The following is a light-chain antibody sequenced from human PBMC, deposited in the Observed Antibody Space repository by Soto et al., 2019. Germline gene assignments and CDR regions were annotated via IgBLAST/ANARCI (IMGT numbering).Light chain of an antibody. J-gene: IGKJ2*01. CDR3: QQYGSSPQT. Sequence: EIVLTQSPGTLSLSPGERATLSCRASQSVSSSYLAWYQQKPGQAPRLLIYGASSRATGIPARFSGSGSGTDFTLTISRLEPEDFAVYYCQQYGSSPQTFGQGTKLAIK. V-gene: IGKV3-20*01. CDR1: QSVSSSY. CDR2: GAS.